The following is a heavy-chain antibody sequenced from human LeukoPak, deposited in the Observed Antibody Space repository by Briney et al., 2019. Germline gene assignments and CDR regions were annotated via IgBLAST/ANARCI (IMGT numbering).Heavy chain of an antibody. V-gene: IGHV3-11*06. CDR2: ISGSGSDI. Sequence: GGSLRLSCATSGFTFSDYYMSWIRQAPGKGLEWLSYISGSGSDINYADSVKGRFTVSRDNAKNSLYLQMNSLRAEDTAVYYCARDRGILTGYYTFDYWGQGTLVTVSS. CDR1: GFTFSDYY. J-gene: IGHJ4*02. D-gene: IGHD3-9*01. CDR3: ARDRGILTGYYTFDY.